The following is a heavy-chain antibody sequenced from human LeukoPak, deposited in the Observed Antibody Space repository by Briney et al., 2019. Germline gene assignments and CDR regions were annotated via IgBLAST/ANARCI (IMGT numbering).Heavy chain of an antibody. J-gene: IGHJ6*03. D-gene: IGHD2-15*01. CDR2: ISGYNGNT. Sequence: ASVKVSCKASGYTFTRYGIYWVRQAPGQGLEWIGWISGYNGNTKYAQKFQGRVSVTTDTSTSTAYMELRSLRSDDTAVYYCARAEGVVVAAHIDVWGKGTTVTVSS. V-gene: IGHV1-18*01. CDR1: GYTFTRYG. CDR3: ARAEGVVVAAHIDV.